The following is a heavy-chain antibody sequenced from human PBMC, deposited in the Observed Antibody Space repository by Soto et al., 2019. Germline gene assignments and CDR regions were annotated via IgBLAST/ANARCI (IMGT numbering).Heavy chain of an antibody. Sequence: EVQLVESGGGLVKPGGSLRLSCAASGFIFSSHTMNWVRQVPGKGLEWVSSISASSTYIYYADSLKGRFTISRDNAYNSLDLQVSRLRAEDTAVYYCARGWLRDPWMYWGQGTLVTVSS. J-gene: IGHJ4*02. CDR2: ISASSTYI. V-gene: IGHV3-21*02. CDR3: ARGWLRDPWMY. D-gene: IGHD5-12*01. CDR1: GFIFSSHT.